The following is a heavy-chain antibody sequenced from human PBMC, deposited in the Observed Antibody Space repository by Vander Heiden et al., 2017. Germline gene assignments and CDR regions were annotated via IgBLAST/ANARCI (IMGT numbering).Heavy chain of an antibody. CDR3: ARGGYGSGSYYNYFDY. D-gene: IGHD3-10*01. J-gene: IGHJ4*02. CDR2: IIPIFGTA. CDR1: GGAVSSYA. V-gene: IGHV1-69*01. Sequence: QVQLVQSGAEVKKPGSSVKVSCKASGGAVSSYATSWVRQAPGQGPEWMGGIIPIFGTANYAKKFQGRVTITADESTSTAYMELSSLRSEDTAVYYCARGGYGSGSYYNYFDYWGQGTLVTVSS.